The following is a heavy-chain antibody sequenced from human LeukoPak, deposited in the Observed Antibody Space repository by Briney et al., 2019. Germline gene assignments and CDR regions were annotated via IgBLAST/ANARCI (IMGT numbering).Heavy chain of an antibody. CDR2: INSDGSTT. D-gene: IGHD1-14*01. CDR3: ARGSAVTGVH. Sequence: PGGSLRLSCAAPGFTFSSYWMHWVRQAPGKGLVWISRINSDGSTTNYADSVKGRFTISRDNAKNTLYLQMNSLRAEDTAMYYCARGSAVTGVHWGQGTLVTVSS. CDR1: GFTFSSYW. J-gene: IGHJ4*02. V-gene: IGHV3-74*01.